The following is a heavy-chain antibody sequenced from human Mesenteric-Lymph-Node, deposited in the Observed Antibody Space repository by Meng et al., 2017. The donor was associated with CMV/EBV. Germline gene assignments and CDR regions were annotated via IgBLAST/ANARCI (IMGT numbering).Heavy chain of an antibody. D-gene: IGHD3-10*01. V-gene: IGHV1-2*02. Sequence: ASVKVSCKASGYTFTGYYMHWVRQAPGQGLEWMGWIDPNSGGTNYAQNFQGRVTMTRDTSISTASMELSRLRSDDTAVYYCARELGRGGNYFYYGMDVWGQGTTVTVSS. J-gene: IGHJ6*02. CDR2: IDPNSGGT. CDR3: ARELGRGGNYFYYGMDV. CDR1: GYTFTGYY.